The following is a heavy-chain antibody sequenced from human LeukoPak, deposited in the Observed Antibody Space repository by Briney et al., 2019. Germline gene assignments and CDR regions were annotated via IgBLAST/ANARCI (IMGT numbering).Heavy chain of an antibody. CDR1: GCTFCSYA. CDR3: ARDGTPYGSGTPNWFDP. D-gene: IGHD3-10*01. J-gene: IGHJ5*02. Sequence: SVKVSCKASGCTFCSYAISWVRQAPGQGLEWMGGIIPIFGTANYAQKFQGRVTITADESTSTAYMELSSLRSEDTAVYYCARDGTPYGSGTPNWFDPWGQGTLVTVSS. CDR2: IIPIFGTA. V-gene: IGHV1-69*13.